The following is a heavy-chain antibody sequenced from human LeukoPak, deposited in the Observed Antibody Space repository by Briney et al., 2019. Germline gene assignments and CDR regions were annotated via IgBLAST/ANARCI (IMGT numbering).Heavy chain of an antibody. CDR3: TTENCTSTSCCFDY. J-gene: IGHJ4*02. CDR2: IKSKTDGGTT. D-gene: IGHD2-2*01. Sequence: GGSLRLSCAASGFTFSNAWMSWVRQAPGKGLEWVGRIKSKTDGGTTDYAAPVKGRFTISRDDSKNTVYLQMNTLKTEDTAVYSCTTENCTSTSCCFDYWGQGTLVTASS. CDR1: GFTFSNAW. V-gene: IGHV3-15*01.